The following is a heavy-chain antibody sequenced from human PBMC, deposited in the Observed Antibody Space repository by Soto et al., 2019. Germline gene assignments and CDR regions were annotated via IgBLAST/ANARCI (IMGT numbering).Heavy chain of an antibody. D-gene: IGHD5-18*01. CDR3: ARMESFGSLNWFDP. Sequence: ASVKVSCKASGYTFTSYGISWVRQAPGQGLEWMGWISAYNGNTNYAQKLQGRVPMTRDISIATAYMELNSLTSEDTAIYYCARMESFGSLNWFDPWGQGTLVTVSS. V-gene: IGHV1-18*01. CDR1: GYTFTSYG. CDR2: ISAYNGNT. J-gene: IGHJ5*02.